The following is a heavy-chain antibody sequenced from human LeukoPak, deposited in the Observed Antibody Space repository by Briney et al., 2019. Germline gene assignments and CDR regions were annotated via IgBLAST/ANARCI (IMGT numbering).Heavy chain of an antibody. Sequence: SETLSLTCTLSGGSISSGGYYWSWLRQHPGKGLEWFGYNYYSGSNHYTPRLRRRVTKSLDTPKNQFTLNLSFLTAGHTTVCCCARGVRNSRSPHIFDYGARETLVTVP. CDR2: NYYSGSN. J-gene: IGHJ4*02. CDR3: ARGVRNSRSPHIFDY. D-gene: IGHD1-7*01. V-gene: IGHV4-31*03. CDR1: GGSISSGGYY.